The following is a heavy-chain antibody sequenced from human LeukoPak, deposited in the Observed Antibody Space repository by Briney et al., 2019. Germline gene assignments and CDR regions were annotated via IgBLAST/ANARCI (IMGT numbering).Heavy chain of an antibody. V-gene: IGHV3-15*01. CDR3: TTDNPVVTLDY. D-gene: IGHD4-23*01. J-gene: IGHJ4*02. CDR1: GFTFSNAW. CDR2: IKSKTDGGTT. Sequence: PGGSLRLSCAASGFTFSNAWMSSVRQAPGKGLEWVGRIKSKTDGGTTDYAAPVKGRFTISRDDSKNTLYLQMNSLKTEDTAVYYCTTDNPVVTLDYWGQGTLVTVSS.